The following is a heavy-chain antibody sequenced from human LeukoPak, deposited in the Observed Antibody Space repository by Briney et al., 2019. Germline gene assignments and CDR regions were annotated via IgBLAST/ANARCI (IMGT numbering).Heavy chain of an antibody. V-gene: IGHV3-11*01. CDR2: ISSSGSTI. Sequence: EGSLRLSCAASGFTFSDYYMSWIRQAPGKGLEWVSYISSSGSTIYYADSVKGRFTISRDNAKNSLYLQMNSLRAEDTAVYYCARDRVDTAMEFDYWGQGTLVTVSS. D-gene: IGHD5-18*01. J-gene: IGHJ4*02. CDR1: GFTFSDYY. CDR3: ARDRVDTAMEFDY.